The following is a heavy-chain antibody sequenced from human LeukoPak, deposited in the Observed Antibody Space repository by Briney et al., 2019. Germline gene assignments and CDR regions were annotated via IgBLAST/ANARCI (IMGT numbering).Heavy chain of an antibody. J-gene: IGHJ6*03. CDR1: GFTVSSSY. Sequence: GGSLRLSCAAAGFTVSSSYMSWVRQAPGKGLEWVAAIYSSGTTYYADSVQGRFTISRDSSRTTLYLQLNGLRAEDTAVYYCVRDRYSSSYYYYSMDVWGKGTTVTVSS. V-gene: IGHV3-66*03. CDR2: IYSSGTT. D-gene: IGHD6-6*01. CDR3: VRDRYSSSYYYYSMDV.